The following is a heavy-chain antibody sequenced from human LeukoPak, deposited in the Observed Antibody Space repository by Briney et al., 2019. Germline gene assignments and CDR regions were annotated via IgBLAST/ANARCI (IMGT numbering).Heavy chain of an antibody. V-gene: IGHV3-23*01. D-gene: IGHD3-3*01. CDR1: GFTFSSYA. J-gene: IGHJ4*02. CDR2: ISGRGGST. CDR3: AKEVMYDFWSGYPPHLDY. Sequence: PGGSLRLSCAASGFTFSSYAMSWVRQAPGKGLEWVSAISGRGGSTYYADSVKGRFTISRDNSKNTLYLQMNSLRAEDTAVYYCAKEVMYDFWSGYPPHLDYWGQGTLVTVSS.